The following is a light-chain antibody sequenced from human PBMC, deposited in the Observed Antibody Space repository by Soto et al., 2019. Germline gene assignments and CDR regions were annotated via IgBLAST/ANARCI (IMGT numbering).Light chain of an antibody. Sequence: EIVLTQSPGTLSLSPGERATLSCRASQSVSSSYLAWYQQKPGQAPRLLIYGASSRATGIPDRFSGSGSGTDFTLTISRLEPEDFAVYYCQKYGSSPPITFGQGIRLEIK. CDR3: QKYGSSPPIT. CDR1: QSVSSSY. CDR2: GAS. J-gene: IGKJ5*01. V-gene: IGKV3-20*01.